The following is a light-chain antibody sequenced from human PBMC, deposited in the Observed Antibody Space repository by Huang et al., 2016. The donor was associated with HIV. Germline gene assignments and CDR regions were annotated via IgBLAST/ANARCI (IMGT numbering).Light chain of an antibody. V-gene: IGKV3-15*01. CDR1: QHVNTD. CDR2: GAS. J-gene: IGKJ4*01. Sequence: VITQSPAILSVSPGERATLSCRASQHVNTDLAWYKHNPGPAPRLLIYGASTRATGIPARFSGNGSETECTLTISSLQSEDCAIYYCQQYNNWPPLTFGGGTKVEIK. CDR3: QQYNNWPPLT.